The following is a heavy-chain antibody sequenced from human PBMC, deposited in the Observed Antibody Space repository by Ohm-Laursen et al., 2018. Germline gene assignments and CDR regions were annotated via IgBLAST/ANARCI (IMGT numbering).Heavy chain of an antibody. V-gene: IGHV2-70*04. CDR3: ARIRAEYYFDY. CDR2: IDWDDDE. Sequence: PTQTLTLTCTFSGFSLNTYGMRVSWIRQPPGKALEWLARIDWDDDEFYSTSLKTRLTISKDTSKNQVVLTMTNVGPGDTATYYCARIRAEYYFDYWGQGTLVTVSS. CDR1: GFSLNTYGMR. J-gene: IGHJ4*02.